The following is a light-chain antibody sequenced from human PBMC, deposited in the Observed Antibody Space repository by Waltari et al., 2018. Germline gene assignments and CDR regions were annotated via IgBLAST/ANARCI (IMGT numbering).Light chain of an antibody. J-gene: IGLJ2*01. CDR2: DVS. CDR1: NSDVGGYNF. CDR3: ISYAGSNNLV. V-gene: IGLV2-8*01. Sequence: QSALTQPPSASGSPGQSVTISCTGTNSDVGGYNFVSWYQQHPGKAPKLMIYDVSKRPSGVPDRFSGSKSGNTASLTVSGLQAEDEAVYYCISYAGSNNLVFGGGTKLTVL.